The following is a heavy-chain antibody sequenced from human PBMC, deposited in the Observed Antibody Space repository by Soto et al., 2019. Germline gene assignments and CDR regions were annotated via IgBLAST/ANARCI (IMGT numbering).Heavy chain of an antibody. CDR3: ARVRFGDPFDY. CDR2: VNPDNHNT. V-gene: IGHV1-18*01. CDR1: GYRFPSYG. D-gene: IGHD3-16*01. Sequence: ASVKISCKVSGYRFPSYGINWVRQAPGQGLEWVGWVNPDNHNTNYAQNFQHRVSLTTDTSTNTAFLELRGLRSDDTAVYYCARVRFGDPFDYWGQGTLVTVSS. J-gene: IGHJ4*02.